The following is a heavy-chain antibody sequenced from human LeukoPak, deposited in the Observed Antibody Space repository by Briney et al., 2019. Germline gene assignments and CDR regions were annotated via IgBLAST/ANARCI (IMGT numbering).Heavy chain of an antibody. CDR3: ARDQELVWGSVFDY. J-gene: IGHJ4*02. V-gene: IGHV3-48*03. D-gene: IGHD1-26*01. CDR1: GFTFSSYE. Sequence: PGGSLRLSCAASGFTFSSYEMNWVRQAPGKGLEWVSYISSSGSTIYYADSVKGRFTISRDNAKNTLYLQMNSLRAEDTAVYYCARDQELVWGSVFDYWGQGTLVTVSS. CDR2: ISSSGSTI.